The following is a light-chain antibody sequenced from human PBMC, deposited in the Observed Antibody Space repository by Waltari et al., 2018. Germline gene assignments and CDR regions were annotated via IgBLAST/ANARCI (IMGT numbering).Light chain of an antibody. CDR2: HVT. CDR3: CSYAGSITFWV. Sequence: QSALTQPRPVSGSPGQSVTISCTGTSSAVGVYNYVSWYQHHPGQAPKLIIYHVTKRPSGVPDRFSASKSDNTASLTISGLQAEDEADYYCCSYAGSITFWVFGGGTKLTVL. J-gene: IGLJ3*02. CDR1: SSAVGVYNY. V-gene: IGLV2-11*01.